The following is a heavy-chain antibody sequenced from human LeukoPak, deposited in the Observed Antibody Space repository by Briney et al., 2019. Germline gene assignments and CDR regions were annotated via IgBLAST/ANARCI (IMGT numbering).Heavy chain of an antibody. CDR3: ATLKGPSNWYSDN. Sequence: QPGRSLRPSCAASGFTFSYYGMHWVRQAPGKGLEWVAVIWYDGSNKYYADSVKGRFTISRDNSKNTLYLQMNSLRGEDTAVYYCATLKGPSNWYSDNWGQGTLVTVSS. CDR1: GFTFSYYG. CDR2: IWYDGSNK. D-gene: IGHD6-13*01. V-gene: IGHV3-33*08. J-gene: IGHJ4*02.